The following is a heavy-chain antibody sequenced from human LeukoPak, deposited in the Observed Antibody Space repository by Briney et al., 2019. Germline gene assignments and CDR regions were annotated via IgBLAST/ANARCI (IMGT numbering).Heavy chain of an antibody. V-gene: IGHV1-2*02. Sequence: ASVKVSCTASGYSFTGYYIHWVRQAPGHGLEWMGWINPNSGGTNYSQKFQGRVTMTRDTSITTVYMELNKLSSDDMAVYYCARVPPRSDYYDSSGDYWGQGTLVTVSS. D-gene: IGHD3-22*01. CDR3: ARVPPRSDYYDSSGDY. CDR1: GYSFTGYY. CDR2: INPNSGGT. J-gene: IGHJ4*02.